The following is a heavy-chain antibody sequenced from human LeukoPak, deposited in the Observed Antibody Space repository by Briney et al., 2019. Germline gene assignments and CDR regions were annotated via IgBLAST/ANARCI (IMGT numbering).Heavy chain of an antibody. Sequence: ASVKVSCTASGYTFTGYYMHWVRQAPGQGLEWMGWINPNSGGTNYAQKFQGRVTMTRDTSISTAYMELSRLRSDDTAVYYCASAEYQLHQSYYYYYGMDVWGQGTTVTVSS. J-gene: IGHJ6*02. CDR3: ASAEYQLHQSYYYYYGMDV. V-gene: IGHV1-2*02. CDR1: GYTFTGYY. D-gene: IGHD2-2*01. CDR2: INPNSGGT.